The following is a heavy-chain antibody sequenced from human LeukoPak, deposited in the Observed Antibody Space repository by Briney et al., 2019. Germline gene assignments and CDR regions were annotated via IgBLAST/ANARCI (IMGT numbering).Heavy chain of an antibody. J-gene: IGHJ4*02. CDR1: GFTFTGSS. CDR2: MNGDGSTI. D-gene: IGHD4-17*01. V-gene: IGHV3-74*01. CDR3: ARAGYYRFDY. Sequence: GGSLRLSCAASGFTFTGSSMHWVRQVPGKGLLWVARMNGDGSTINYADSVKGRFTISRDDANNMLYLQMNSLKVEDMAVYYCARAGYYRFDYWGQGVLATVSS.